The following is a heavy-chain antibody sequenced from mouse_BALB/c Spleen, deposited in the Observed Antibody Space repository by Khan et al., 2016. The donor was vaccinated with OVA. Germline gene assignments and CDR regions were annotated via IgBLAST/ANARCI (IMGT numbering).Heavy chain of an antibody. D-gene: IGHD4-1*01. CDR3: AIHLTGSFAY. J-gene: IGHJ3*01. CDR2: ISSGGDYT. Sequence: EVQGVESGGDLVKPGGSLKLSCAASGFTFSSYSMSWVRQTPDKRLEWVATISSGGDYTYYPDSVKGRFTISRDTAKNTLYLQMSSLRSEDTAMYYCAIHLTGSFAYWGQGTLVTVSA. CDR1: GFTFSSYS. V-gene: IGHV5-6*01.